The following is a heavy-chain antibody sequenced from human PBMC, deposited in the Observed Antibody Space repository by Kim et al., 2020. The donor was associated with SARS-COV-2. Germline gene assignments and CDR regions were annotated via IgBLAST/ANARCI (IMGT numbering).Heavy chain of an antibody. CDR3: ARGRITIFGVVTEFDY. J-gene: IGHJ4*02. V-gene: IGHV4-31*02. D-gene: IGHD3-3*01. Sequence: SLKSRVTISVNTSKIQFSLMLGSVTAADTAVYYCARGRITIFGVVTEFDYWGQGTLVTVSS.